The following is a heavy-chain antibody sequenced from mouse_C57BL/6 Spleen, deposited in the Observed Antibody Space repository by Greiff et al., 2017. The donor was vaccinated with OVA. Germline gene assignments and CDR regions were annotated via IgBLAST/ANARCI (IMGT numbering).Heavy chain of an antibody. CDR3: ASQRDTWYFDV. J-gene: IGHJ1*03. CDR1: GFSLTSYG. D-gene: IGHD3-3*01. CDR2: IWRGGST. V-gene: IGHV2-5*01. Sequence: VKLMESGPGLVQPSQSLSITCTVSGFSLTSYGVHWVRQSPGKGLEWLGVIWRGGSTDYNAAFMSRLSFTKDNSKSQVFFKMNSLQADDTAIYYCASQRDTWYFDVWGTGTTVTVSS.